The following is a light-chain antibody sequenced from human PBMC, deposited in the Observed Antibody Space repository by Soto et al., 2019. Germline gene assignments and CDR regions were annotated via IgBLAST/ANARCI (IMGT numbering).Light chain of an antibody. CDR2: DAS. V-gene: IGKV3-20*01. CDR1: QTVRNNY. CDR3: QHYNSYSEA. J-gene: IGKJ1*01. Sequence: EIVFTHPPSTLSFCPGQRATLSCRASQTVRNNYLAWYQQKPGQAPRLLIYDASSRATGIPDRFTGSGSGTDFTLTISSLQPDDFATYYCQHYNSYSEAFGQGTKVDIK.